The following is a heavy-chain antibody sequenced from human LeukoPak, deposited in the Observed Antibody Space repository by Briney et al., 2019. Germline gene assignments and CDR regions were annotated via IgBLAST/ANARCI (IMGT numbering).Heavy chain of an antibody. V-gene: IGHV3-21*01. Sequence: GGSLRLSCAASGFTFSNYDMHWVRQAPGKGLEWVSAISSNISYIYYADSKKGLFTNSRDNAVNSLFLKMNSLRTVDTSVYFCARGEEKATITALDSWGQGTLVTVSS. CDR3: ARGEEKATITALDS. J-gene: IGHJ4*02. CDR1: GFTFSNYD. CDR2: ISSNISYI. D-gene: IGHD5-24*01.